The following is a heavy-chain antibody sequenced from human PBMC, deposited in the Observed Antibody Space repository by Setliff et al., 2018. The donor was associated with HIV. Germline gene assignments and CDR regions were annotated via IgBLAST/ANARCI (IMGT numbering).Heavy chain of an antibody. Sequence: ASVKVSCKASGYTFSSYGISWVRQAPGQGLEWVGWISIYNGNTNYAQKLQGRVTITTDTSTSTAYMELRSLRSDDTAVYYCARTPWGSWDLYLDYWGQGTLVTVSS. J-gene: IGHJ4*02. CDR2: ISIYNGNT. CDR3: ARTPWGSWDLYLDY. CDR1: GYTFSSYG. D-gene: IGHD6-13*01. V-gene: IGHV1-18*01.